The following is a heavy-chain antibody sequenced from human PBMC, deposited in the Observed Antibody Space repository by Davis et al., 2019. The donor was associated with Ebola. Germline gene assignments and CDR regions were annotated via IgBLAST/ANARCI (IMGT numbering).Heavy chain of an antibody. J-gene: IGHJ4*02. Sequence: PSETLSLTCAVYGGSFSGYYWSWIRQHPGKGLEWIGYIYYSGSTYYNPSLKSRVTISVDTSKNQFSLKVSSVTAADTAVYYCARSEGDIVATVAPLDYWGQGTLVTVSS. CDR3: ARSEGDIVATVAPLDY. CDR1: GGSFSGYY. CDR2: IYYSGST. D-gene: IGHD5-12*01. V-gene: IGHV4-34*01.